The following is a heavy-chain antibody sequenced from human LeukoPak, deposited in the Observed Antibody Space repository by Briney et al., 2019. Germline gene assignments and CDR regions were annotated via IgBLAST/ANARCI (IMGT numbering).Heavy chain of an antibody. CDR3: ARDHPRYSTDLPGY. Sequence: GGSLRLSCAASGFTFSSYAMHWVRQAPGRGLEWVAVISYDGSNKYYADSVKGRFTISRDNSKNTLYLRMNSLRAEDTAVYYCARDHPRYSTDLPGYWGQGTLVTVSS. J-gene: IGHJ4*02. CDR2: ISYDGSNK. V-gene: IGHV3-30-3*01. CDR1: GFTFSSYA. D-gene: IGHD6-13*01.